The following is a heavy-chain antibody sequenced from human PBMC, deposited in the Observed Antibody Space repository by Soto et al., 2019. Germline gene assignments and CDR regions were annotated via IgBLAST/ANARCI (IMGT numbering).Heavy chain of an antibody. J-gene: IGHJ4*02. V-gene: IGHV4-30-4*01. CDR3: ARSPIHVYSDSTSYYSSDF. Sequence: SETLSLTSTVSGGSVSGGDYYWSWVRQAPGKGLEWIGNIFYSGGTYSNPSLESRVTISLDQAKNQFSLKVTSVTDADTAVYYCARSPIHVYSDSTSYYSSDFWGQGIQVTVSS. D-gene: IGHD3-22*01. CDR2: IFYSGGT. CDR1: GGSVSGGDYY.